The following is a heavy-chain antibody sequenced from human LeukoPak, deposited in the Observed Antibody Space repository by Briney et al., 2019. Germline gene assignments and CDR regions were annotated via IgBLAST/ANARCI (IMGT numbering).Heavy chain of an antibody. D-gene: IGHD5-18*01. CDR3: ARQRYSYGYQVPNYFDY. CDR2: IYHSGST. Sequence: SETLSLTCTVSGGSIRSSTYYWGWIRQPPGKELEWIGSIYHSGSTYYNPSLKSRVTISVDTSKNQFSLKLSSVTAAHTAVYYCARQRYSYGYQVPNYFDYWGQGTLVTVSS. CDR1: GGSIRSSTYY. J-gene: IGHJ4*02. V-gene: IGHV4-39*01.